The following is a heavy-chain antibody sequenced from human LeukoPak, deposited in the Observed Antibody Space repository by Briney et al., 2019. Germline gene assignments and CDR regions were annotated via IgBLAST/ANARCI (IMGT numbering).Heavy chain of an antibody. CDR1: GYTFTGYY. J-gene: IGHJ4*02. D-gene: IGHD3-22*01. V-gene: IGHV1-2*02. Sequence: ASVKVSCKASGYTFTGYYMHWVRQAPGQGLEWMGWINPNSGGTNYAQKFQGRVTMTRDTSISTAYMELSRLRSEDTAVYYCARDPNPYDSSGYYFDYWGQGTLVTVSS. CDR2: INPNSGGT. CDR3: ARDPNPYDSSGYYFDY.